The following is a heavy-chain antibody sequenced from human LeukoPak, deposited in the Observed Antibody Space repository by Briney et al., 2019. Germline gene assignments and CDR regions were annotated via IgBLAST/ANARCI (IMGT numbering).Heavy chain of an antibody. CDR1: GFTFSSYS. CDR3: ARYGVVPAAKGSFDI. CDR2: ISSSSTTI. V-gene: IGHV3-48*01. J-gene: IGHJ3*02. Sequence: GGSLRLSCEASGFTFSSYSMNWVRQVPGEGLEWLSYISSSSTTIYNADSVKGRFTISRDNAENSLYLQMNSLRAEDTAVYYCARYGVVPAAKGSFDIWGQGTMVTVSS. D-gene: IGHD2-2*01.